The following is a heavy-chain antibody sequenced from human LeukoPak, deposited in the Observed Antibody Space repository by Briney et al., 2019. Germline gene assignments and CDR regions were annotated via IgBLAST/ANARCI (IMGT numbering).Heavy chain of an antibody. Sequence: GGSLRLSCVVSGFTFSSFWMHWVRQAPGKGLVWVSHTNSDGSTTDYADSVRGRFTISRDNAKNTLYLHMNSLTVEDTAVYYCGRDMRDYYGLDYWGQGILVTVSS. CDR3: GRDMRDYYGLDY. CDR2: TNSDGSTT. J-gene: IGHJ4*02. D-gene: IGHD3-10*01. CDR1: GFTFSSFW. V-gene: IGHV3-74*01.